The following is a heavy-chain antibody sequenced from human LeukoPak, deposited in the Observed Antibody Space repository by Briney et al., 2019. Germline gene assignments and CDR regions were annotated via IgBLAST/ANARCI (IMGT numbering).Heavy chain of an antibody. V-gene: IGHV3-64*01. Sequence: GGSLRLSCSASGFIFYSYAMHWVRQAPGRGLEYVAAITSSGSSTFHANSVKGRFTISRENAKNSLYLQMNSLRAGDTAVYYCARARGIAAAGYDYWGQGTLVTVSS. D-gene: IGHD6-13*01. CDR3: ARARGIAAAGYDY. CDR2: ITSSGSST. CDR1: GFIFYSYA. J-gene: IGHJ4*02.